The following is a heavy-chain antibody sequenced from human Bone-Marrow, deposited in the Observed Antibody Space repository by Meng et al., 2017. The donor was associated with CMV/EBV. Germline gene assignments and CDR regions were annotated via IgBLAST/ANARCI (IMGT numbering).Heavy chain of an antibody. V-gene: IGHV3-9*01. CDR2: TSWNGGSV. CDR1: GFVFCDYA. D-gene: IGHD3-16*01. J-gene: IGHJ4*02. CDR3: ARDNNYEKDGPSTWAKRGGFDS. Sequence: LSLTCAASGFVFCDYAMHWVRQAPGKGLEWVAGTSWNGGSVGYADSVVGRFTISRDNANNQVYLQMNSLRGGDTAVYYCARDNNYEKDGPSTWAKRGGFDSWGQGTVVTVSS.